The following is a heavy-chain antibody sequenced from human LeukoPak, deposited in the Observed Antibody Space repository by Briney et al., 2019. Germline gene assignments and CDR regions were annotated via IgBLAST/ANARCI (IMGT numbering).Heavy chain of an antibody. CDR2: ISYDGSNK. D-gene: IGHD1-1*01. J-gene: IGHJ3*02. Sequence: GGSLRLSCAASGFTFSSYAMHGVRQAPGKGLEWVAVISYDGSNKYYADSVKGRFTISRDNSKNTLYLQMNSMRAEDTAVSYCARVDDLATGAFDIWGQGTMVTVSS. V-gene: IGHV3-30-3*01. CDR3: ARVDDLATGAFDI. CDR1: GFTFSSYA.